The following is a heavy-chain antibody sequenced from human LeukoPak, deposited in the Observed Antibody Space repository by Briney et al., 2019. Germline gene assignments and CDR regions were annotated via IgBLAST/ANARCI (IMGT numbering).Heavy chain of an antibody. Sequence: SETLSLTCAVSADSFSSHYWTWIRQAPGKGLEWIGYISYIGSTTYNPSLKSRVTISIDTSKNQFSLKLSSVTAADTAVYYCARDLVTVTKGFDIWGQGTMVSVSS. V-gene: IGHV4-59*11. CDR2: ISYIGST. J-gene: IGHJ3*02. CDR3: ARDLVTVTKGFDI. CDR1: ADSFSSHY. D-gene: IGHD4-17*01.